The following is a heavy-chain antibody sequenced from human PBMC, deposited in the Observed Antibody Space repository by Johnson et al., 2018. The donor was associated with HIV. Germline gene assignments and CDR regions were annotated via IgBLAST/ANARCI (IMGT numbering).Heavy chain of an antibody. D-gene: IGHD3-3*01. CDR1: GFTFSNYG. CDR2: ISWNSGSI. J-gene: IGHJ3*01. Sequence: QVQLVESGGGVVQPGGSLRLSCAASGFTFSNYGMHWVRQAPGKGLEWVSGISWNSGSIGYADSVKGRFTISRDNAKNSLYLQMNSLRAEDTAVYYCAKPYYDFWSGSSPPAGWGQGTMVTVSS. V-gene: IGHV3-NL1*01. CDR3: AKPYYDFWSGSSPPAG.